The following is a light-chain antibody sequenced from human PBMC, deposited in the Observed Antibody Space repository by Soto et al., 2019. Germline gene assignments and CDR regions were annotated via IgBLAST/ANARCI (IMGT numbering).Light chain of an antibody. CDR3: QQYFEWPPMT. J-gene: IGKJ1*01. CDR1: QSVSSF. V-gene: IGKV3-11*01. Sequence: EIVLTQAPATLSWSPSEIATLSFRASQSVSSFLAWYQQQPAQPPRLLLYDASNSATGIPARFSGSGSGTAFTLTISSLQPEDSAIYYCQQYFEWPPMTFGQGTKVDIK. CDR2: DAS.